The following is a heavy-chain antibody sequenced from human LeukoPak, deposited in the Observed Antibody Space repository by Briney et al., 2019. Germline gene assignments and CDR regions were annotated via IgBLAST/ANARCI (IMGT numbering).Heavy chain of an antibody. CDR2: IYYSGST. J-gene: IGHJ6*03. CDR1: GGSISSSSYY. CDR3: ARHTGYSSYYYYYYYMDV. Sequence: PSETLSLTCTVSGGSISSSSYYWGWIRQPPGKGLEWIGSIYYSGSTYYNPSLKSRVTISVDTSKNQFSLKLSSVTAADTAVYYCARHTGYSSYYYYYYYMDVWGKGTTVTVSS. V-gene: IGHV4-39*01. D-gene: IGHD5-18*01.